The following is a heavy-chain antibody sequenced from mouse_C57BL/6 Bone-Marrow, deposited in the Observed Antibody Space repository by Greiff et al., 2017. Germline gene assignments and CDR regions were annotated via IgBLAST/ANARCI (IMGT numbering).Heavy chain of an antibody. CDR2: ISSGSSTI. D-gene: IGHD2-5*01. CDR1: GFTFSDYG. V-gene: IGHV5-17*01. Sequence: EVQRVESGGGLVKPGGSLKLSCAASGFTFSDYGMHWVRQAPEKGLEWVAYISSGSSTIYYADTVKGRFTISRDNAKNTRFLQMTSLRSEDTAMYYCARPAYYSNCLFYYFDDWGQGTTLTVSS. CDR3: ARPAYYSNCLFYYFDD. J-gene: IGHJ2*01.